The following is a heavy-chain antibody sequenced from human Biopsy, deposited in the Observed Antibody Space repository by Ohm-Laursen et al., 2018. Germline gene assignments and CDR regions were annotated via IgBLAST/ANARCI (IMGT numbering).Heavy chain of an antibody. D-gene: IGHD2-21*02. CDR3: ARGPYGGDCPFQYFDS. CDR1: GHSVRRGYY. J-gene: IGHJ4*02. Sequence: GTLSLTCAVSGHSVRRGYYRGWTRQPPGKGLERIGSIFQNGYTSYNLSLETRVTIYEDTSKDQFSLKLPSVAAADTAVYYWARGPYGGDCPFQYFDSWGQGTLVTVSS. V-gene: IGHV4-38-2*01. CDR2: IFQNGYT.